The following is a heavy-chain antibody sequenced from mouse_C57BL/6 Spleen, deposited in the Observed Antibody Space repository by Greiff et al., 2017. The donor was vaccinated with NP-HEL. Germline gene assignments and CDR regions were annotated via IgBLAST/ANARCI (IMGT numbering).Heavy chain of an antibody. Sequence: QVQLQPPGTELVKPGASVQLSCKASGYPFTSYWMPWVKPRPGQGLEWIGNLNPSDVGTNYNEKFKSKATLTVDKSSSTAYMQLSSLTSEDSAVYYCARLNWDKGYWGKGTTLTVSS. V-gene: IGHV1-53*01. D-gene: IGHD4-1*01. CDR1: GYPFTSYW. CDR2: LNPSDVGT. J-gene: IGHJ2*01. CDR3: ARLNWDKGY.